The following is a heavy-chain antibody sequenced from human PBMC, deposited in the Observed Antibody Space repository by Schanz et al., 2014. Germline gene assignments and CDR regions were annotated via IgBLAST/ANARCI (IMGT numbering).Heavy chain of an antibody. J-gene: IGHJ4*02. V-gene: IGHV3-53*01. CDR2: MYINSGST. Sequence: EVQLVESGGGLIQPGGSLRLSCAVSGFTVNTNYMSWVRQAPGKGLEWISSMYINSGSTQYADSVKGRFIISRDSSKNTLFLQMNSLRAEDTAVYYCARHMRAPTRGFDNWGQGTLVTVSS. CDR3: ARHMRAPTRGFDN. D-gene: IGHD1-26*01. CDR1: GFTVNTNY.